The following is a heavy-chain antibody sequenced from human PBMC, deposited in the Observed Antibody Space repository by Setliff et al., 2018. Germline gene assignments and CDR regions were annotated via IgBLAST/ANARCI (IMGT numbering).Heavy chain of an antibody. Sequence: PGESLTISCKAAGYSFTKYWIGWVRQMPGKGLEWMGIIDPADSDTTYSPSFQGQVTISADKSINTAYLQWSSLKASDTAIYYCARVGPLTDDAFDIWGQGTMVTVSS. CDR2: IDPADSDT. CDR3: ARVGPLTDDAFDI. CDR1: GYSFTKYW. D-gene: IGHD1-26*01. V-gene: IGHV5-51*01. J-gene: IGHJ3*02.